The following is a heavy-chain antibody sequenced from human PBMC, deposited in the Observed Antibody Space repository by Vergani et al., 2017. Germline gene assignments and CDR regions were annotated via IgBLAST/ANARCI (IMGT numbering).Heavy chain of an antibody. CDR2: ISAYSGET. CDR3: SRGGFYTSRNDFKFYGLGV. CDR1: RYPFSRYG. Sequence: QAQLVQSGAEVKQPGASVRVSCKASRYPFSRYGISWVRQAPGQGLEWMGWISAYSGETRYARSLQGRVTMTTDASTNTAYMSLRSLRSDDTAIYYCSRGGFYTSRNDFKFYGLGVWGQGTTVTVTS. D-gene: IGHD3-3*01. V-gene: IGHV1-18*01. J-gene: IGHJ6*02.